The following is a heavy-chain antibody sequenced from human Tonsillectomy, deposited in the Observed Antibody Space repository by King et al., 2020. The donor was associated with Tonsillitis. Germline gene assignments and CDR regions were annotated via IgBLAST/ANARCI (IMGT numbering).Heavy chain of an antibody. Sequence: VQLQESGPGLVKPSETLSLTCAVSSHSISSGFYWGWIRQPPGKGLQWIGSIYHSGRTYSNPSLKSRVTISVDTSKNQFSLKLSSVSAADTAVYYCARMSEYNYGYTFDYWGQGTLVTVSS. V-gene: IGHV4-38-2*01. CDR2: IYHSGRT. CDR1: SHSISSGFY. CDR3: ARMSEYNYGYTFDY. D-gene: IGHD5-18*01. J-gene: IGHJ4*02.